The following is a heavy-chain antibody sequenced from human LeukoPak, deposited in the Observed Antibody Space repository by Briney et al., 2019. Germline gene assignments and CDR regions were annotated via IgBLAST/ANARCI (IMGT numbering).Heavy chain of an antibody. V-gene: IGHV3-7*01. Sequence: PGGSPRLSCAVSGFTFSSYWMNWVRQAPGKGLEWVASIRQDGGEKSYVDSVKGRFTISRDNTKNSLYLQMSSLRAEDTAVYYCARDGTAAGPYFDLWGQGTLVTVSS. J-gene: IGHJ4*01. D-gene: IGHD6-13*01. CDR1: GFTFSSYW. CDR2: IRQDGGEK. CDR3: ARDGTAAGPYFDL.